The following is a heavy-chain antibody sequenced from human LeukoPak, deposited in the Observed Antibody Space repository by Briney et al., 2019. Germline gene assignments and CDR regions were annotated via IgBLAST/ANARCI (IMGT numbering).Heavy chain of an antibody. V-gene: IGHV3-48*03. D-gene: IGHD3-3*01. J-gene: IGHJ6*02. Sequence: QAGGSLRLSCAASGFTFSSYEMNWVRQAPGKGLEWVPYISSSGSTIYYADSVKGRFTISRDNAKNSLYLQMNSLRAEDTAVYYCARGGSWSGYFSSGYYYGMDVWGQGTTVTVSS. CDR3: ARGGSWSGYFSSGYYYGMDV. CDR2: ISSSGSTI. CDR1: GFTFSSYE.